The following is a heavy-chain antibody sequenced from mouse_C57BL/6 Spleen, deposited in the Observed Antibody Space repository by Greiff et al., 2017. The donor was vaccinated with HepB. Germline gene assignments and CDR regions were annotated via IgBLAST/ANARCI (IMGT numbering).Heavy chain of an antibody. D-gene: IGHD4-1*01. CDR2: IDPSDSYT. V-gene: IGHV1-69*01. CDR1: GYTFTSYW. J-gene: IGHJ3*01. CDR3: AREKLGRGRFAY. Sequence: QVQLQQPGAELVMPGASVKLSCKASGYTFTSYWMHWVKQRPGQGLEWIGEIDPSDSYTNYNQKFKGKSTLTVDKSSSTAYMQLSSLTSEDSAVYYCAREKLGRGRFAYWGQGTLVTVSA.